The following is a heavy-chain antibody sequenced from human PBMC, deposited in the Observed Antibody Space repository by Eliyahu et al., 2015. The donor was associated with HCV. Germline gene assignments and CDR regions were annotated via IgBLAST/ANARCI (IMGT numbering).Heavy chain of an antibody. CDR3: AVMDIVVVPAAATPEAFDY. J-gene: IGHJ4*02. CDR2: INPNSGGT. CDR1: GYTFTGYY. Sequence: QVQLVQSGAEVKKPGASVKVSCKASGYTFTGYYMHWVRQAPGQGLEWMGRINPNSGGTNYAQKFQGRVTMTRDTSISTAYMELSRLRSDDTAVYYCAVMDIVVVPAAATPEAFDYWGQGTLVTVSS. D-gene: IGHD2-2*03. V-gene: IGHV1-2*06.